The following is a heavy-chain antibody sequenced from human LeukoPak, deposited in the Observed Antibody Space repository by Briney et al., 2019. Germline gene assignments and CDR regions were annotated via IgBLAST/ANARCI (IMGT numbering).Heavy chain of an antibody. CDR3: ARDLAAAGYFDY. D-gene: IGHD6-13*01. CDR2: IHYSGST. V-gene: IGHV4-39*07. Sequence: PSETLSLTCTVSGGPISSSTYYWGWIRQPPGKGLEWIGSIHYSGSTYYNSSLKSRVTMSVDTSKNQFSLKLSSVTAADTAVYYCARDLAAAGYFDYWGQGTLVTVSS. J-gene: IGHJ4*02. CDR1: GGPISSSTYY.